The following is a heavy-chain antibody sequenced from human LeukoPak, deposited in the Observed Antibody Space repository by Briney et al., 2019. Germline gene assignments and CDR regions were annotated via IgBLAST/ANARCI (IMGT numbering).Heavy chain of an antibody. CDR2: INPSTGST. CDR1: GYTFTNNH. J-gene: IGHJ4*02. Sequence: ASVKVSCEASGYTFTNNHIHWVRQVPGQGLEWMGIINPSTGSTTYAQKFQDRVTMTTDMSTSTVHMELSSLRSEDTAVYHCAGGLCSGGNCDPYFDSGGEGTLVTVS. CDR3: AGGLCSGGNCDPYFDS. V-gene: IGHV1-46*01. D-gene: IGHD2-15*01.